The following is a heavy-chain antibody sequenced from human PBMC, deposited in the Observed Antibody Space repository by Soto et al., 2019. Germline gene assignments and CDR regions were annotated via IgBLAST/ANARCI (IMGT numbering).Heavy chain of an antibody. CDR3: ASGYSSSSPPSTYYYYYGMDV. CDR1: GGTFSSYA. CDR2: IIPIFGTA. J-gene: IGHJ6*02. D-gene: IGHD6-6*01. Sequence: SVKVSCKASGGTFSSYAISWVRQAPGQGLEWMGGIIPIFGTANYAQKFQGRVTITADESTSTAYMELSSLRSEDTAVYYCASGYSSSSPPSTYYYYYGMDVWGQGTTVNVSS. V-gene: IGHV1-69*13.